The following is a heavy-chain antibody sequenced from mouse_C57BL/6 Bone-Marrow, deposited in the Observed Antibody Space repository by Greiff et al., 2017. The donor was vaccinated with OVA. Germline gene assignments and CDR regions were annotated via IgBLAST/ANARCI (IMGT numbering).Heavy chain of an antibody. D-gene: IGHD2-5*01. CDR3: ARDAYYSIFAY. Sequence: DVQLVESGGGLVKPGGSLKLSCAASGFSFSSYALSWFRQTPEKRLEWVATISDGGSYTYYPDNVKGRFTISRDNAKNNLYLQMSHLKSEDTAMYYCARDAYYSIFAYWGQGTLVTVSA. CDR2: ISDGGSYT. J-gene: IGHJ3*01. V-gene: IGHV5-4*01. CDR1: GFSFSSYA.